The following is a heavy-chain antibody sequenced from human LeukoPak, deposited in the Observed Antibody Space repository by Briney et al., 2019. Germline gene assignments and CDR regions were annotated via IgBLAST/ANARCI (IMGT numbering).Heavy chain of an antibody. D-gene: IGHD1-26*01. Sequence: GGSLRLSCAASGFTFSSYGMHWVRQAPGKGLEWVAVISYDGSNKYCADSVKGRFTISRDNSKNTLYLQMNSLRAEDTAVYYCAKVPVGATNFDYWGQGTLVTVSS. CDR2: ISYDGSNK. V-gene: IGHV3-30*18. J-gene: IGHJ4*02. CDR1: GFTFSSYG. CDR3: AKVPVGATNFDY.